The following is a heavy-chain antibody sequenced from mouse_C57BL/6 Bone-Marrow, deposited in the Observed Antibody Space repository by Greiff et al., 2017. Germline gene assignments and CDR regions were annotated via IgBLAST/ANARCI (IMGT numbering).Heavy chain of an antibody. CDR3: ASPYYYGSSFLNY. D-gene: IGHD1-1*01. CDR1: GFNIKDYY. Sequence: EVQLQQSGAELVKPGASVKLSCTASGFNIKDYYMHWVKQRTEQGLEWIGRIDPEDGETKSAPKFQGKATITADTSSNTAYLQLSSLTSEDTAVYYCASPYYYGSSFLNYWGQGTTLTVSS. J-gene: IGHJ2*01. CDR2: IDPEDGET. V-gene: IGHV14-2*01.